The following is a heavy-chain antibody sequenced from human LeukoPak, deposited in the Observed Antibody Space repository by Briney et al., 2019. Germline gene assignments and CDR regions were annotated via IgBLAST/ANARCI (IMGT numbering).Heavy chain of an antibody. D-gene: IGHD6-13*01. CDR1: GGSISSGSYY. J-gene: IGHJ4*02. CDR3: AREEGSSWYDY. CDR2: IYTSGST. Sequence: SETLSLTCTVSGGSISSGSYYWSWIRQPAGEGLEWIGRIYTSGSTNYNPSLKSRVTISVDTSKNQFSLKLSSVTAADTAVYYCAREEGSSWYDYWGQGTLVTVSS. V-gene: IGHV4-61*02.